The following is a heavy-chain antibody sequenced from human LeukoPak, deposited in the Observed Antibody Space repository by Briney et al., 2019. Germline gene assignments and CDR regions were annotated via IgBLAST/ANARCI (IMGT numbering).Heavy chain of an antibody. D-gene: IGHD1-26*01. Sequence: SVKVSCKASGGTFSSYAISWVQQAPGQGPEWMGGIIPIFGTANYAQKFQGRVTITADESTSTAYMELSSLRSEDTAVYYCARWISGSYFWFDPWGQGTLVTVSS. CDR3: ARWISGSYFWFDP. CDR1: GGTFSSYA. J-gene: IGHJ5*02. CDR2: IIPIFGTA. V-gene: IGHV1-69*13.